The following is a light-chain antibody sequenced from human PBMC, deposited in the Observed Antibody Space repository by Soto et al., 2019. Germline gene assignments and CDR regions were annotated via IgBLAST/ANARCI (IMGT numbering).Light chain of an antibody. Sequence: DIQMTQSPATLSASVGDRVTITGRASQTISGSLAWYQQKPGKAPNLLIYDASSLESGVPSRFSGSGSGTEFTLTIISLQPDDFATYYCQQYNSYWTFGQGTKVDIK. CDR1: QTISGS. CDR3: QQYNSYWT. CDR2: DAS. J-gene: IGKJ1*01. V-gene: IGKV1-5*01.